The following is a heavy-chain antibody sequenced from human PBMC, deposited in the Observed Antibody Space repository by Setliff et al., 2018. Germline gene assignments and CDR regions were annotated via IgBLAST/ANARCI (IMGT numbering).Heavy chain of an antibody. CDR1: GGSISSHY. CDR2: IYYSGST. J-gene: IGHJ4*02. V-gene: IGHV4-59*11. D-gene: IGHD2-8*01. Sequence: KPSETLSLTCTVSGGSISSHYWSWIRQPPGKGLEWIGYIYYSGSTNYNPSLKSRVTISVDTSKNQFSLKLSSVTAADTAVYYCARHAITSGGRPDYFDNWGPGTLVTVSS. CDR3: ARHAITSGGRPDYFDN.